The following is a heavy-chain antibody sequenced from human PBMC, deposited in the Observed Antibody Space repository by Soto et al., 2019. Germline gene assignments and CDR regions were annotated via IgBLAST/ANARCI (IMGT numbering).Heavy chain of an antibody. Sequence: QVQLQESGPGLVKPSQTLSLTCTVSGGSINTGGYYWGWIRQLPGEGLEWIGHIFYTGTAYYNPSLRSRVTVSIDTSANQFSLHMYTVTAADTAMYYCARRLDDTPETFFNWFDPWGKGILVTVSS. CDR1: GGSINTGGYY. D-gene: IGHD2-15*01. CDR3: ARRLDDTPETFFNWFDP. V-gene: IGHV4-31*03. J-gene: IGHJ5*02. CDR2: IFYTGTA.